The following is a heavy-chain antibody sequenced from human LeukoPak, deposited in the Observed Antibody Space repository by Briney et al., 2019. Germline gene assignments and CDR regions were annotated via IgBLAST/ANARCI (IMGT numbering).Heavy chain of an antibody. CDR3: ARGSAGTDAFDI. CDR1: GFTFSSYE. J-gene: IGHJ3*02. V-gene: IGHV3-48*03. Sequence: GGSLRLSCAASGFTFSSYEMNWVRQAPGKGLEWVSYISSSGSTIYYADSVKGRFTISRDNAKNSLYLQMNSLRAEDTAVYYCARGSAGTDAFDIWGQGTMVTVSS. CDR2: ISSSGSTI. D-gene: IGHD6-13*01.